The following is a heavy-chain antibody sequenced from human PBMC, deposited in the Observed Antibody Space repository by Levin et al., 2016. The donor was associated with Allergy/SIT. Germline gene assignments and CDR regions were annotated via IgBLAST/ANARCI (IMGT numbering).Heavy chain of an antibody. Sequence: WVRQAPGQRLEWMGWINAVNGNTHYSQKFQGRVTITRDTSASTSYMELSSLRSEDTAVYYCASLYCSGYSCYSARIDYWGQGTLVTVS. D-gene: IGHD2-15*01. CDR2: INAVNGNT. J-gene: IGHJ4*02. V-gene: IGHV1-3*01. CDR3: ASLYCSGYSCYSARIDY.